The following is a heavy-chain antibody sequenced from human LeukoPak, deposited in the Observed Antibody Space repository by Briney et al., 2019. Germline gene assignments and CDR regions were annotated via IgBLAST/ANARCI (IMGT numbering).Heavy chain of an antibody. Sequence: GGSLRLSCAASGFTFSNYGMHWVRQPPGKGLEWVAFIRYDGGIKHYADSVKGRFTISRDNSENTLYLQMNSLRAEDTAVYYCARSFGYGVDAFDIWGQGTMVTVSS. CDR1: GFTFSNYG. D-gene: IGHD5-18*01. CDR2: IRYDGGIK. J-gene: IGHJ3*02. CDR3: ARSFGYGVDAFDI. V-gene: IGHV3-30*02.